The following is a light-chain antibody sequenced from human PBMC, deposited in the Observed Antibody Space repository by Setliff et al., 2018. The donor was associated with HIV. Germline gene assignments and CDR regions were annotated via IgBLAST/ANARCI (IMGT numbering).Light chain of an antibody. Sequence: QSALTQPPSASGTPGQRVTISCSGSRSNIGTNTVHWYQQLPGTAPKLLIYSNNQRPSGVPDRFSGYKSGTSASLAISGLQSEDEADYYCAAWDDSLRGYVFGTGTKVTVL. CDR1: RSNIGTNT. CDR3: AAWDDSLRGYV. V-gene: IGLV1-44*01. J-gene: IGLJ1*01. CDR2: SNN.